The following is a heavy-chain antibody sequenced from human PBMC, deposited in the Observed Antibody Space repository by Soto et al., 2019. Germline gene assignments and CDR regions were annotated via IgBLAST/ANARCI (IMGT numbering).Heavy chain of an antibody. CDR2: ISPYDDDT. D-gene: IGHD3-22*01. CDR3: ARGGYYDGSGSRNYHYYGMDV. CDR1: GYTFSSYG. V-gene: IGHV1-18*01. Sequence: QAQLVQSGPEVKKPGASVKVSCKASGYTFSSYGISWVRQAPGQGLEWLGWISPYDDDTKYAQNLQGRVRMTTDTSTRTVYMDLRSLRSDDTAIYYCARGGYYDGSGSRNYHYYGMDVWGQGTTVTVSS. J-gene: IGHJ6*02.